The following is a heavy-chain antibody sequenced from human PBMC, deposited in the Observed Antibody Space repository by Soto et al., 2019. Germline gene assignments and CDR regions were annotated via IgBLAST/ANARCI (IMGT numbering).Heavy chain of an antibody. Sequence: PSETLSLTCTVSGGSISSGGYYWSWIRQHPGKGLEWIGYIYHSGSTYYNPSLKSRVTISVDTSKNQFSLKLSSVTAADTAVYYCARTPGIAVDGTILYYFDYWGQGTPVTVSS. V-gene: IGHV4-31*03. D-gene: IGHD6-19*01. CDR1: GGSISSGGYY. CDR2: IYHSGST. J-gene: IGHJ4*02. CDR3: ARTPGIAVDGTILYYFDY.